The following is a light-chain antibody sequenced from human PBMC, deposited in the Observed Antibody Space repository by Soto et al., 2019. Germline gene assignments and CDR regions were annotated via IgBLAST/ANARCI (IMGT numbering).Light chain of an antibody. V-gene: IGKV3-20*01. CDR2: GAS. CDR1: QSVLYSSNRKSY. CDR3: QQYGSSAPIT. Sequence: DIMMAQSPDSLAVSLGERATINCKSSQSVLYSSNRKSYLAWYQQKPGQAPRLLIYGASIRATGIPDRFSGSGSETDFTLTIGRLEPEDFALYYCQQYGSSAPITFGQGTRLEI. J-gene: IGKJ5*01.